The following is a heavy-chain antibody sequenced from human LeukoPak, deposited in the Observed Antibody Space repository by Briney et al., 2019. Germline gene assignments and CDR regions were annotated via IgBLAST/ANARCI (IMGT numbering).Heavy chain of an antibody. CDR1: GFTVSSNY. V-gene: IGHV3-66*02. D-gene: IGHD2-2*01. Sequence: GGSLRLSCAASGFTVSSNYMTWVRQAPGKGLEWVSVIYSGGSTYYADSVKGRFTLSRDNSMNTLYLQMNSLRPEDTAVYYCARVGRYCSSTSCYYYYYMDVWGKGTAVTVSS. CDR3: ARVGRYCSSTSCYYYYYMDV. CDR2: IYSGGST. J-gene: IGHJ6*03.